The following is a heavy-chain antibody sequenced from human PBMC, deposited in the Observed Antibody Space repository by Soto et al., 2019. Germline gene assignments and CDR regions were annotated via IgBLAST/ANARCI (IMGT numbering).Heavy chain of an antibody. J-gene: IGHJ4*02. CDR3: AKSSGYYSSSPGH. D-gene: IGHD6-6*01. V-gene: IGHV3-23*01. Sequence: PGGSLRLSCAASGFTFSSYAMSWVRQAPGKGLEWVSAISGSGGSTYYADSVKGRFTISRDNSKNTPYLQMNSLRAEDTAVYYCAKSSGYYSSSPGHWGQGTLVTVSS. CDR2: ISGSGGST. CDR1: GFTFSSYA.